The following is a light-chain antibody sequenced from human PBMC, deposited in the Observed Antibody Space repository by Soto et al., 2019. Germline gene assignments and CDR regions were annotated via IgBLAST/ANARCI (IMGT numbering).Light chain of an antibody. CDR1: SSDVDVYTS. J-gene: IGLJ2*01. Sequence: QSALTQPASVSGSPGQSITISCTGTSSDVDVYTSVSWYQQHPGKAPKLMIYDVSTRPSGVSDRFSGSKSGNTAALTNSRLQADHEADYYCSSYTGTHKEFFGGGTKGTVL. CDR3: SSYTGTHKEF. V-gene: IGLV2-14*03. CDR2: DVS.